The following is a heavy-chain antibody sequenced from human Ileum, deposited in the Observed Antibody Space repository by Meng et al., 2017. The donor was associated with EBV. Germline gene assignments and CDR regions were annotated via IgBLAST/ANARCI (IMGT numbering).Heavy chain of an antibody. CDR3: VRGGTYYLSY. CDR2: MYPTGPT. D-gene: IGHD1-26*01. J-gene: IGHJ4*02. CDR1: GGSISSDYW. V-gene: IGHV4/OR15-8*02. Sequence: PGPVTPSETRALSCVSSGGSISSDYWWSWVRQSPEKGLEWIGEMYPTGPTYYNPSLKGRVSISIDKSKNQLSLKLNSVTAADTAVYYCVRGGTYYLSYWGQGSLVTVSS.